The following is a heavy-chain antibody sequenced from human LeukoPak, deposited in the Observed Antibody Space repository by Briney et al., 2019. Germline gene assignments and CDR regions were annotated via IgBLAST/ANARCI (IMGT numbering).Heavy chain of an antibody. CDR1: GFTFSSYA. D-gene: IGHD5-18*01. J-gene: IGHJ4*02. V-gene: IGHV3-30*04. Sequence: GGSLRLSCAASGFTFSSYAMHWVRQAPGKGLEWVAVISYDGSNKYYADSVKGRFTISRDNSKNTLYLQMNSLRPEDTAVYYCARARGYSYGSWGQGTLVTVSS. CDR2: ISYDGSNK. CDR3: ARARGYSYGS.